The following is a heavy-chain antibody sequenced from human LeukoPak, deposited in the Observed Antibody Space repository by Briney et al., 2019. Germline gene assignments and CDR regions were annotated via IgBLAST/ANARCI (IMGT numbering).Heavy chain of an antibody. J-gene: IGHJ4*02. D-gene: IGHD3-10*01. V-gene: IGHV1-69*04. CDR3: ASFTMVRGVKGYFDY. CDR2: IIPIFGIA. Sequence: SVKVSCKASGGTFSSYAISWVRQAPGQVLEWMGRIIPIFGIANYAQKFQGRVTITADKSTSTAYMELSSLRSEDTAVYYCASFTMVRGVKGYFDYWGQGTLVTVSS. CDR1: GGTFSSYA.